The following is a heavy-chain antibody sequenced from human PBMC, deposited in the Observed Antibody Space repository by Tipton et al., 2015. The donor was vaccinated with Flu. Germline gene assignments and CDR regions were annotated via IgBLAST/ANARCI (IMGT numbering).Heavy chain of an antibody. D-gene: IGHD3-3*01. CDR3: ARTYYDFWTGQPYYYYMDV. J-gene: IGHJ6*03. Sequence: TLSLTCTVSGGSISSYYWSWIRQPAGKGLEWIGRIYTSGSTNYNPSLKSRVTISVDTSKNQFSLKLSSVTAADTAVYYCARTYYDFWTGQPYYYYMDVWGTGTTVTVSS. V-gene: IGHV4-4*07. CDR1: GGSISSYY. CDR2: IYTSGST.